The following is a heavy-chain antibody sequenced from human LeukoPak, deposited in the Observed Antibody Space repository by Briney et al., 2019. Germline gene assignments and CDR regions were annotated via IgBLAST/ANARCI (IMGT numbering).Heavy chain of an antibody. Sequence: AGGSLRLSCVASGFTFSSFAMNWVRQAPGKGLEWVSVVTGDSGTTHYADSVKGRFTISRGNSKNTVFLQMNSLRAEDTAVYYCAKGWSGYFRSPFDLWGQGTMVTVSS. D-gene: IGHD3-3*01. CDR1: GFTFSSFA. J-gene: IGHJ3*01. V-gene: IGHV3-23*01. CDR3: AKGWSGYFRSPFDL. CDR2: VTGDSGTT.